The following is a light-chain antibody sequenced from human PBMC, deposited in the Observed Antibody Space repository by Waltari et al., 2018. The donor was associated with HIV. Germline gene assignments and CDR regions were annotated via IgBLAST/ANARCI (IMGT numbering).Light chain of an antibody. V-gene: IGLV1-47*01. CDR1: SANIGNT. CDR3: AAWDDILSGWV. J-gene: IGLJ3*02. Sequence: QSVLTQPPSASGAPGQRVTISCSGSSANIGNTVYWYQQLPGTAPKFLIYRDNQRPSGFPDRFSGSRSGTSASLDVSGLRSEDEANYICAAWDDILSGWVFGGGTKLTVL. CDR2: RDN.